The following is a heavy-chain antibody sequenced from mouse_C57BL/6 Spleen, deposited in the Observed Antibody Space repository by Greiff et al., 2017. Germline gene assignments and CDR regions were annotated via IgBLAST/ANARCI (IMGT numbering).Heavy chain of an antibody. CDR2: IYPSDSET. CDR1: GYTFTSYW. Sequence: VQLQQPGAELVRPGSSVKLSCKASGYTFTSYWMDWVKQRPGQGLEWIGNIYPSDSETHYNQKFKDKATLTVDKSSSTAYMQLSSLTSEDSAVYYGARDWGKAYYFDYWGQGTTLTVSS. V-gene: IGHV1-61*01. CDR3: ARDWGKAYYFDY. D-gene: IGHD4-1*01. J-gene: IGHJ2*01.